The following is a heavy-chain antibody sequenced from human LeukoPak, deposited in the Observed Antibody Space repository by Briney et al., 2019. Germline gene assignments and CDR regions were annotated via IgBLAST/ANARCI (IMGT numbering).Heavy chain of an antibody. CDR3: ARNRIFDY. J-gene: IGHJ4*02. Sequence: SETLSLTCTVSGGSISSYYWGWIRQSPGKGLEWIGYIYYTGTSYNPSLKSRVTISADTSKNQFSLKLSSVTAADTAVYYCARNRIFDYWGQGTLVTVSS. D-gene: IGHD2/OR15-2a*01. CDR1: GGSISSYY. CDR2: IYYTGT. V-gene: IGHV4-59*12.